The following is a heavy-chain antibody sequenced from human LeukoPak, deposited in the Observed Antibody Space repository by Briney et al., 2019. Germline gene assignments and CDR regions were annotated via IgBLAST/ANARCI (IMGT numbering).Heavy chain of an antibody. D-gene: IGHD3-22*01. CDR3: VTIMYDSRGYSYCEL. J-gene: IGHJ4*02. CDR1: GGSIRSYCYY. CDR2: INYSGST. V-gene: IGHV4-39*01. Sequence: SETLSLICTVSGGSIRSYCYYWGWIRQPPGKGLEWIGSINYSGSTNYTPSLKTRVTISVDTSRDQFSLKMSSVTAADTAVYYCVTIMYDSRGYSYCELWGQGPLVTVSS.